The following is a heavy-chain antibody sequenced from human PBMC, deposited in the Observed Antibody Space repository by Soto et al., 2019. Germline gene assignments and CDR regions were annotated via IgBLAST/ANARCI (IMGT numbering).Heavy chain of an antibody. CDR1: GGTFSSYA. CDR2: IIPIFGTA. J-gene: IGHJ6*02. V-gene: IGHV1-69*01. Sequence: QVQLVQSGAEVKKPGSSVKVSCKASGGTFSSYAISWVRQAPGQGLEWMGGIIPIFGTANYAQKFQGRVTITADESTSTAYMELSSLRSEDTAVYYCARSFGTYSSASYYYYYGMDVWGQGTTVTVSS. D-gene: IGHD1-26*01. CDR3: ARSFGTYSSASYYYYYGMDV.